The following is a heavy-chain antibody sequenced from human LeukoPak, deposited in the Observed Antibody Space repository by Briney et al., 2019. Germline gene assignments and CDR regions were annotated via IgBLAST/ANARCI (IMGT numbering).Heavy chain of an antibody. V-gene: IGHV4-59*02. CDR2: IYSSGLN. D-gene: IGHD3-10*01. CDR3: ARELRDTMVRGVIYDH. J-gene: IGHJ4*02. Sequence: SETLSLAGTVLAASVRSSFWGWIRQPPGKGLEWIGYIYSSGLNNYNPSLKSRVTISVDTSNNQFSLKLSSVPAAADAVFYCARELRDTMVRGVIYDHWGQGTLVTVSS. CDR1: AASVRSSF.